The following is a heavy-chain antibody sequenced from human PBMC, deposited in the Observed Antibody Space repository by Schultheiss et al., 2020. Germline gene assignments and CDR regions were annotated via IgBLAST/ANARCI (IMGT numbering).Heavy chain of an antibody. CDR2: ISYDGSSK. D-gene: IGHD2-2*01. V-gene: IGHV3-30*18. J-gene: IGHJ6*03. CDR3: AKAHVRTDYYYYMDV. Sequence: GESLKISCAASGFTFNNYGMHWVHQAPGKGLEWVAVISYDGSSKYYADSMKGRFTISRDNPRNTMYLQMNSLRAEDTAKYCCAKAHVRTDYYYYMDVWGTGTTVTISS. CDR1: GFTFNNYG.